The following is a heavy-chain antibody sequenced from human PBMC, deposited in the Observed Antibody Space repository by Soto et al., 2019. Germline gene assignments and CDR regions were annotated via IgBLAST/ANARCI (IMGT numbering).Heavy chain of an antibody. CDR1: GFTFSSYG. D-gene: IGHD4-4*01. V-gene: IGHV3-30*18. CDR3: AKGSRRPARGLQSYYYYGMDV. CDR2: ISYDGSNK. Sequence: QVQLVESGGGVVQPGRSLRLSCAASGFTFSSYGMHWVRQAPGKGLEWVAVISYDGSNKYYADSVKGRFTISRDNSKNTLYLQMNSLRAEDTAVYYCAKGSRRPARGLQSYYYYGMDVW. J-gene: IGHJ6*01.